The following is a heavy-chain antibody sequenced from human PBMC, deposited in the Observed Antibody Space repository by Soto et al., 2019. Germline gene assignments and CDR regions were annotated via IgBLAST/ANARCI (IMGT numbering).Heavy chain of an antibody. CDR1: GGSFSGYY. CDR2: INHSGST. V-gene: IGHV4-34*01. Sequence: SETLSLTCAVYGGSFSGYYWSWIRQPPGKRLEWIGEINHSGSTNYNPSLKSRVTISVDTSKNQFSLKLSSVTAADTAVYYCARGWGRSGYSYGTFDYWGQGTLVTVSS. J-gene: IGHJ4*02. D-gene: IGHD5-18*01. CDR3: ARGWGRSGYSYGTFDY.